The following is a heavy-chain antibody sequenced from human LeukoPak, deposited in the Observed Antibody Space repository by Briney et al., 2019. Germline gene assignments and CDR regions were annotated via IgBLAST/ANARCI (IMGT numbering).Heavy chain of an antibody. CDR1: GGSFSGYY. V-gene: IGHV4-59*01. CDR3: AREGLLYDY. J-gene: IGHJ4*02. CDR2: IYYSGST. D-gene: IGHD2-15*01. Sequence: ETLSLTCAVYGGSFSGYYWSWIRQPPGKGLEWIGYIYYSGSTNYNPSLKSRVTISVDTSKNQFSLKLSSVTAADTAVYYCAREGLLYDYWGQGTLVTVSS.